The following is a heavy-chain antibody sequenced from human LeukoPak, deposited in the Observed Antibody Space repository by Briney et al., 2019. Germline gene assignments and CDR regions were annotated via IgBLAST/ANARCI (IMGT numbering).Heavy chain of an antibody. D-gene: IGHD2-2*03. CDR1: GYTFTGYY. J-gene: IGHJ2*01. CDR3: ARVDIVVVPAASYWYFDL. CDR2: INPNSGGT. Sequence: ASVRVFCKASGYTFTGYYMHWVRQAPGQGLEWMGWINPNSGGTNYAQKFQGRVTMTRDTSISTAYMELSRLRSDDTAVYYCARVDIVVVPAASYWYFDLWGRGTLVTVSS. V-gene: IGHV1-2*02.